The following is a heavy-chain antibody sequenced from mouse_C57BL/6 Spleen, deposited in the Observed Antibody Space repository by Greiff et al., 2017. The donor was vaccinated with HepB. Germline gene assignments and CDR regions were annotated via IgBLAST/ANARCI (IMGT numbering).Heavy chain of an antibody. Sequence: QVQLKESGPGLVAPSQSLSITCTVSGFSLTSYGVHWVRQPPGKGLEWLVVIWSDGSTTYNSALKSRLSISKDNSKSQVFLKMNSLQTDDTAMYYCARHAGDYYDAMDYWGQGTSVTVSS. CDR1: GFSLTSYG. CDR3: ARHAGDYYDAMDY. J-gene: IGHJ4*01. D-gene: IGHD2-4*01. CDR2: IWSDGST. V-gene: IGHV2-6-1*01.